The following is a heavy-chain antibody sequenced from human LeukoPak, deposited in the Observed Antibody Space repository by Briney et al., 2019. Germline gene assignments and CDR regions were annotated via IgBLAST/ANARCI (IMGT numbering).Heavy chain of an antibody. D-gene: IGHD3-3*01. CDR2: IGYDGSNK. Sequence: PRRSLRPSCAASGFTFTSFGMHWGRQAPGQGLEGVGVIGYDGSNKYYADSVKGRFTFSRDNSKHTLYLQMNSLRAEDTAVYYCAMTRITIFGVVTHYFDYWGQGTLVTVSS. CDR3: AMTRITIFGVVTHYFDY. V-gene: IGHV3-33*01. J-gene: IGHJ4*02. CDR1: GFTFTSFG.